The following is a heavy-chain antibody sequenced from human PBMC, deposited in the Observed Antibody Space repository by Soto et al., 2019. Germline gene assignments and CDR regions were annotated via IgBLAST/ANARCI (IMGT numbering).Heavy chain of an antibody. D-gene: IGHD4-17*01. CDR3: ARNPDYGDPLGYFDY. J-gene: IGHJ4*02. Sequence: SSETLSLPCPVSGCSISSGDYYWSWIRQPPGKGLEWIGYIYYSGSTYYNPSLKSRVTISVDTSKNQFSLKLSPVTAADTAVYYCARNPDYGDPLGYFDYWGQGTLVTVSS. CDR1: GCSISSGDYY. CDR2: IYYSGST. V-gene: IGHV4-30-4*01.